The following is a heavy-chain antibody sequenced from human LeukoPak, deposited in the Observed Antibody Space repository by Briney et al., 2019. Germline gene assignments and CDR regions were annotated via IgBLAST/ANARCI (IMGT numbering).Heavy chain of an antibody. CDR1: GYSISSGYY. Sequence: SETLSLTCTVSGYSISSGYYWGWIRQPPGKGLEWIGSIYHSGSTYYNPSLKSRVTISVDTSKNQFSLELSSVTAADTAVYYCARPYYDFWSGYYTEGAFDIWGQGTMVTVSS. CDR3: ARPYYDFWSGYYTEGAFDI. V-gene: IGHV4-38-2*02. J-gene: IGHJ3*02. CDR2: IYHSGST. D-gene: IGHD3-3*01.